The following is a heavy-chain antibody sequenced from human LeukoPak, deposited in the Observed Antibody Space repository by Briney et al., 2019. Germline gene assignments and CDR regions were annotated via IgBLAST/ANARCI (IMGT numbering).Heavy chain of an antibody. Sequence: PGGSLRLSCAASGFTFSGLWMHWVRQAPGKGQVWISRLHSDGSNTDYADSVKGRFTISRDNAKNTLYLQMNSLSAEDTAVYYCARDSGGYPGHFDYWGQGTLVTVSS. D-gene: IGHD1-26*01. V-gene: IGHV3-74*01. CDR3: ARDSGGYPGHFDY. CDR1: GFTFSGLW. J-gene: IGHJ4*02. CDR2: LHSDGSNT.